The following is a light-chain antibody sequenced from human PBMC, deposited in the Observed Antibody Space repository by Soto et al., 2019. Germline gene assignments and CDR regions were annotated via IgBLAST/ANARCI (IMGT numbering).Light chain of an antibody. V-gene: IGKV1D-12*01. CDR2: SAS. CDR1: EYISTW. Sequence: DIQMTQSPSFVSASVGDRVTLTCRASEYISTWLAWYQQRLGEAPRLLIFSASTLKNGVPARFSGSGSGTEFTLTISGLQPEDFATYYCQQGRTSPFSFGPGTKV. J-gene: IGKJ3*01. CDR3: QQGRTSPFS.